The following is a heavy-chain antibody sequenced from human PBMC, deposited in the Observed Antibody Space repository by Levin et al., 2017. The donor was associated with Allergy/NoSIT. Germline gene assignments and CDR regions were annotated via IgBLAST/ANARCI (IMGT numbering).Heavy chain of an antibody. Sequence: TGGSLRLSCAASGFTFSSHWMHWVRQAPGKGLVWVARMNEDGSTTNHADSVKGRFTISRDNAKNTLFLQMNSLRAEDAAVYYCARDLSGANDYWGQGTLVTVSS. V-gene: IGHV3-74*01. CDR2: MNEDGSTT. D-gene: IGHD2/OR15-2a*01. CDR1: GFTFSSHW. J-gene: IGHJ4*02. CDR3: ARDLSGANDY.